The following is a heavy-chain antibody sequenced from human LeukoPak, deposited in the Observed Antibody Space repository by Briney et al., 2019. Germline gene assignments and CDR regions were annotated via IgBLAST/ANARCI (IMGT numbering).Heavy chain of an antibody. Sequence: GGSLRLSCAASGFTFSSYGMHWVRQAPGKGLEWVAVISYDGSNKYYADSVKGRFTISRDNSKNTLYLQMNSLRAEDTAVYYCAKAMVRGVLIDDWGQGTLVTVSS. CDR2: ISYDGSNK. CDR1: GFTFSSYG. D-gene: IGHD3-10*01. V-gene: IGHV3-30*18. J-gene: IGHJ4*02. CDR3: AKAMVRGVLIDD.